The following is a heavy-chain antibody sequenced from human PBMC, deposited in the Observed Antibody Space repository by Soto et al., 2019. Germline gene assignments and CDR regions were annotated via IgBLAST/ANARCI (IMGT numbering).Heavy chain of an antibody. J-gene: IGHJ4*02. CDR3: ARARWELPNVEAYYFDY. CDR1: GGSISSYY. D-gene: IGHD1-26*01. Sequence: SETLSLTCTVSGGSISSYYWSWIRQPPGKGLEWIGYIYYSGSTNYNPSLKSRVTISVDMSKNQFSLKLSSVTAADTAVYYCARARWELPNVEAYYFDYWGQGTLVTVSS. V-gene: IGHV4-59*01. CDR2: IYYSGST.